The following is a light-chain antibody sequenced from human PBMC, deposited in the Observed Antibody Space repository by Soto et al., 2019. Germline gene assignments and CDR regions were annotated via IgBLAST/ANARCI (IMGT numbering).Light chain of an antibody. CDR3: QQYNSYSET. V-gene: IGKV1-5*01. CDR1: QSISSW. Sequence: DIQMTQSPSTLSASVGDRVTITCRASQSISSWLAWYQQKPGKAPKLLIYDASRLESGVPSRFSGSGSGTEFTLTISSLQPDDFATYYCQQYNSYSETFGQGTKVDSK. CDR2: DAS. J-gene: IGKJ1*01.